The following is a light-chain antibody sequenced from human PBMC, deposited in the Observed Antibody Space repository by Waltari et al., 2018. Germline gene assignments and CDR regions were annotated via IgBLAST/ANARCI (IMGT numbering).Light chain of an antibody. CDR3: QSYDSSLSGSV. V-gene: IGLV1-40*01. CDR1: SPNLGAGYD. CDR2: DNN. J-gene: IGLJ2*01. Sequence: QSVLTQPPSVSGAPGPRVTIPCPGSSPNLGAGYDRPWYQQLPGTAPKLLIYDNNNRPSGVPDRFSGSKSGTSASLAITGLQAEDEADYYCQSYDSSLSGSVFGGGTKLTVL.